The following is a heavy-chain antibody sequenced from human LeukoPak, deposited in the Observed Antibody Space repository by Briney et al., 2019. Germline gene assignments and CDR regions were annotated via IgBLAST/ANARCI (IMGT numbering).Heavy chain of an antibody. CDR2: IYSDGST. V-gene: IGHV3-66*01. Sequence: VGSLRLSCAASGLTVSANYMSWVRQAPGKGLEWVSVIYSDGSTYYADSVKGRFTIPRDNSKNTLYLQMNSLRAEDTAVYYCAREWGTVTTYYGMDVWGQGTTVTVSS. CDR1: GLTVSANY. CDR3: AREWGTVTTYYGMDV. J-gene: IGHJ6*02. D-gene: IGHD4-11*01.